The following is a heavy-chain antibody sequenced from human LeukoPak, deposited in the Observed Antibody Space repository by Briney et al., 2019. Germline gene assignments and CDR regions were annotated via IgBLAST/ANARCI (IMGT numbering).Heavy chain of an antibody. J-gene: IGHJ5*02. V-gene: IGHV4-39*07. CDR3: AREIPRHYGSGSTNWFDP. CDR1: GGSISSSSYY. CDR2: IYYSGST. Sequence: SETLSLTCAVSGGSISSSSYYWGWIRQPPGKGLEWIGSIYYSGSTYYNPSLKSRVTISVDTSKNQFSLKLSSVTAADTAVYYCAREIPRHYGSGSTNWFDPWGQGTLVTVSS. D-gene: IGHD3-10*01.